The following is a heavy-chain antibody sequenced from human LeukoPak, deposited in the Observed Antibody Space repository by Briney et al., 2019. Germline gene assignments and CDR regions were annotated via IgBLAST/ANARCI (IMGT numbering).Heavy chain of an antibody. V-gene: IGHV3-49*04. D-gene: IGHD3-10*01. CDR1: GFISGDYA. J-gene: IGHJ6*02. Sequence: PGGSLRFSCTASGFISGDYAMCWVRQAPGKGLEGVGFISSKAYGGTTEYAASVKGRLTISSDASKSIAYLQMNSLSTEDTASYYCSRGPIFLWLYDRMDVWGQGTTVNGSS. CDR2: ISSKAYGGTT. CDR3: SRGPIFLWLYDRMDV.